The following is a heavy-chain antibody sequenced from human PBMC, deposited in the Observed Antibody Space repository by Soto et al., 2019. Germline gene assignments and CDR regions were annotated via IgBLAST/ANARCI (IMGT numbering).Heavy chain of an antibody. D-gene: IGHD3-22*01. CDR1: GGSFSGYY. Sequence: SETLSLTCAVYGGSFSGYYWSWIRQPPGKGLEWIGEINHSGTTKYNPSLKSRVTISVDTSKNQFSLKLSSVTAADTAVYYCASPSRLDSSGYYFDSWGQGTKVTVYS. J-gene: IGHJ4*02. V-gene: IGHV4-34*01. CDR3: ASPSRLDSSGYYFDS. CDR2: INHSGTT.